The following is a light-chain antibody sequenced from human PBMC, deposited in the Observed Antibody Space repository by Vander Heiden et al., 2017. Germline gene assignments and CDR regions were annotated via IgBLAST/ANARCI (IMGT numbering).Light chain of an antibody. CDR1: QSVSSTY. CDR3: QQYGRS. V-gene: IGKV3-20*01. J-gene: IGKJ4*01. CDR2: GAS. Sequence: EIVLTQSPRTLSLSPGERATLSCRASQSVSSTYLAWYQQRPGQAPRLLVYGASRRATGIPDRFSGSGSGTDFTLTIRRLEPEDFAVYYCQQYGRSFGGGTKVEIK.